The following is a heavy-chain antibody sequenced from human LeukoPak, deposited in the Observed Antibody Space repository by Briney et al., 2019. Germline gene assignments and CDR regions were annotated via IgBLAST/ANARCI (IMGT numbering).Heavy chain of an antibody. D-gene: IGHD3-10*01. CDR2: ILNSGST. J-gene: IGHJ6*02. CDR3: ARGYYDSGSYYYHYGMDV. V-gene: IGHV4-59*01. Sequence: SETLSLTCTVSCGSISTYYGSWTRHPPGKGLEWMGYILNSGSTNYDPSLKSRVTISVDTSNNQFPLKLSSVTAADTAVYYCARGYYDSGSYYYHYGMDVWGQGTTVTVSS. CDR1: CGSISTYY.